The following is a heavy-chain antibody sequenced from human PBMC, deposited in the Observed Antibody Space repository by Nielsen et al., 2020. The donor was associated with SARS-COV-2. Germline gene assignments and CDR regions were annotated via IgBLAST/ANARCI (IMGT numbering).Heavy chain of an antibody. Sequence: GESLKISCAASGFTFSSYSMNWVRQAPGKGLEWVSYISSSSSTIYYADSVKGRFTISRDNAKNSLYLQMNSLRDEDTAVYYCAKDRVVATIYYYYGMDVWGQGTTVTVSS. CDR3: AKDRVVATIYYYYGMDV. V-gene: IGHV3-48*02. J-gene: IGHJ6*02. CDR1: GFTFSSYS. CDR2: ISSSSSTI. D-gene: IGHD5-12*01.